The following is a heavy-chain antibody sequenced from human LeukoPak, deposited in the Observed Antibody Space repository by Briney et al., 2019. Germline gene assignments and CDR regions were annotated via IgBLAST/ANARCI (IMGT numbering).Heavy chain of an antibody. J-gene: IGHJ4*02. V-gene: IGHV3-66*01. CDR2: IYSGGYT. Sequence: GGSLRLSCAASGFTVSRNYMTWVRQVLGKGLEWVSIIYSGGYTYYADSVKGRFIISTDNSKNTLYLQLNSLRAEDTAVYYCASYDSSGYPFDYWGQGTLVTVSS. CDR1: GFTVSRNY. D-gene: IGHD3-22*01. CDR3: ASYDSSGYPFDY.